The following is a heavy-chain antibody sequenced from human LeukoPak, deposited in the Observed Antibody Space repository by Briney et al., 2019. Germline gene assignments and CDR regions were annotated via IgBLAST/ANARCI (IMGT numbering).Heavy chain of an antibody. V-gene: IGHV1-69*10. CDR2: IIPSFGIP. CDR3: ARDFWGTMVRAASMDV. Sequence: ASVKVSCKASGGAFNSHTTNWVRQAPGQGLEWVGSIIPSFGIPSYAQKFKGRVTISADTSTTTAFMDLTSLRSEDTAVYYCARDFWGTMVRAASMDVWGQGTTVTVSS. J-gene: IGHJ6*02. CDR1: GGAFNSHT. D-gene: IGHD3-10*01.